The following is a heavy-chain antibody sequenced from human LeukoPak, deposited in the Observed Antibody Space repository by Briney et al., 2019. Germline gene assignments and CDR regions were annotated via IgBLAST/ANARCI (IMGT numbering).Heavy chain of an antibody. CDR3: ARGIAVAGTGWFDP. J-gene: IGHJ5*02. D-gene: IGHD6-19*01. Sequence: GASVKVSGKASGGTFSSYAISWVRQAPGQGLEWMGGIIPIFGTANYAQKFQGRVTITADKSTSTAYMELSSLRSEDTAVYYCARGIAVAGTGWFDPWGQGTLVTVSS. V-gene: IGHV1-69*06. CDR2: IIPIFGTA. CDR1: GGTFSSYA.